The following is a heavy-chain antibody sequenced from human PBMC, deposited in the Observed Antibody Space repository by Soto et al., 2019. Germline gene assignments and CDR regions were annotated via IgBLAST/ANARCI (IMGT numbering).Heavy chain of an antibody. J-gene: IGHJ5*02. D-gene: IGHD3-10*01. CDR1: GFSFTGYY. Sequence: KVSCKASGFSFTGYYIHWLRQAPGQGLEWMGLIFTRDSETKTSPSFQGHVSFSGDNSINTVYLQWTSLKTTDTGIYFCARGYFDSGHGYDLWGQGTLVTVSS. CDR3: ARGYFDSGHGYDL. V-gene: IGHV5-51*01. CDR2: IFTRDSET.